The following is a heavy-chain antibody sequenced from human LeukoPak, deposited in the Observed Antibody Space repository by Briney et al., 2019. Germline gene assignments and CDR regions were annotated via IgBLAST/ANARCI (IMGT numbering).Heavy chain of an antibody. J-gene: IGHJ4*02. CDR3: AKEYCSNSVCHSLDY. V-gene: IGHV3-30*18. D-gene: IGHD2-8*01. CDR1: GFTFSSSG. Sequence: GGSLRLSCAASGFTFSSSGMHWVCQAPGKGLEWVAVISYDGSNKYYADSVKGRFTFSRDNSKNTLYLQMNSLRAEDTAVYYCAKEYCSNSVCHSLDYWGQGTLVTVSS. CDR2: ISYDGSNK.